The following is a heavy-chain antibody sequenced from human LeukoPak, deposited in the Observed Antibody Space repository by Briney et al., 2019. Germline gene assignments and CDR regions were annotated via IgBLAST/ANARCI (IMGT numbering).Heavy chain of an antibody. V-gene: IGHV4-4*02. CDR1: GGSITSSNW. CDR2: IYHSGIT. J-gene: IGHJ4*02. Sequence: PSGTLSLTCAVSGGSITSSNWWSWVRQPPGKGLEWIGEIYHSGITNYNPSLKSRVTISVDKSKNQFSLKLSSVTAADTAVYYCARGPAGTGNHFDYWGRGTLVTVSS. CDR3: ARGPAGTGNHFDY. D-gene: IGHD6-13*01.